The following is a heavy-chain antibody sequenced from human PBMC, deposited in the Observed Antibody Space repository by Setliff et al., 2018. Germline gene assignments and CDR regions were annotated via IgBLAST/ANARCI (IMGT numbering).Heavy chain of an antibody. D-gene: IGHD6-19*01. J-gene: IGHJ6*03. CDR2: IKQDGGEK. CDR3: ARAPDLAVVNGYYFFMDV. V-gene: IGHV3-7*03. CDR1: GFTFKNYR. Sequence: GSLRLSCAASGFTFKNYRMNWVRQAPGKGLEWVAYIKQDGGEKYYVDSVKGRFTISRDNAKNSLSLQMNSLRAEDTAVYYCARAPDLAVVNGYYFFMDVWGKGTTVTVSS.